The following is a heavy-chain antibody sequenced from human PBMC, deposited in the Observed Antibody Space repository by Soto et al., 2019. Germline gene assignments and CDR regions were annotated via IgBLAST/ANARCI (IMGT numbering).Heavy chain of an antibody. CDR1: GGSFSGYY. Sequence: QVQLQQWGAGLLKPSETLSLTCAVYGGSFSGYYWSWIRQPPGKGLAWIGEINHSGSTNYNPSLKSRVTIAVDTYKNQFSLKLSSVAAAATAVYYCARGGIKRYCSGGSCYRVYNWFDPWGQGTLVTVSS. CDR3: ARGGIKRYCSGGSCYRVYNWFDP. J-gene: IGHJ5*02. CDR2: INHSGST. V-gene: IGHV4-34*01. D-gene: IGHD2-15*01.